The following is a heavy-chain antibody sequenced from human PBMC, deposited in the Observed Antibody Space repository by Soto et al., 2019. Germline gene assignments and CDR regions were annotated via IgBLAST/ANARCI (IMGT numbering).Heavy chain of an antibody. Sequence: PGGSLRLSCAASGFTFSSYSMNWVRQAPGKGLEWVSSISSSSSYIYYADSVKGRFTISRYNAKNSLYLQMNSLRAEDTALYYCARAPLAVADRVEYWGQGTLVTVSS. V-gene: IGHV3-21*04. CDR1: GFTFSSYS. D-gene: IGHD6-19*01. CDR2: ISSSSSYI. CDR3: ARAPLAVADRVEY. J-gene: IGHJ4*02.